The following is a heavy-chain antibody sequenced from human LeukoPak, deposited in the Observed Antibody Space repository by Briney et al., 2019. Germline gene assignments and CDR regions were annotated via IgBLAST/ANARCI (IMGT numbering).Heavy chain of an antibody. CDR2: ISGSGGST. D-gene: IGHD3-10*01. V-gene: IGHV3-23*01. Sequence: GGSLRLSCAASGFTLSSYGMSWVRQAPGKGLEWVSSISGSGGSTYNGDAVKGRFTVSRDSSKNTLYLQMNSLRAEDTAVYYCAREGAMVRGALGAFDIWGQGTMVTVSS. CDR1: GFTLSSYG. CDR3: AREGAMVRGALGAFDI. J-gene: IGHJ3*02.